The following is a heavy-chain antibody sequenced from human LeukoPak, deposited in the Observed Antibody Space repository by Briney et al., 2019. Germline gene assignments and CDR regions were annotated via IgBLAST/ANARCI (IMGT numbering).Heavy chain of an antibody. Sequence: SETLSLTCTVSGGSISSYYWSWIRQPPGKGLEWIGYIYYSGSTNYNPSLKSRVTISVDTSKNQFSLKLSSVTAADTAVYYCARDSRAAMKVWYFDLWGRGTLVTVSS. D-gene: IGHD2-2*01. CDR2: IYYSGST. V-gene: IGHV4-59*01. CDR3: ARDSRAAMKVWYFDL. CDR1: GGSISSYY. J-gene: IGHJ2*01.